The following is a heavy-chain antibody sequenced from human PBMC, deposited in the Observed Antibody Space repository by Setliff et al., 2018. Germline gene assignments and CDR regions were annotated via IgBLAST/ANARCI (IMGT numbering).Heavy chain of an antibody. CDR2: IYTSGST. CDR1: GGSISSGCYY. V-gene: IGHV4-61*02. CDR3: ARGGGLTSYYYYYYGMDV. Sequence: PSETLSLTCTVSGGSISSGCYYWSWIRQPAGKGLEWIGRIYTSGSTNYNPSLKSRVTISVDTSKNQFSLKLSSVTAADTAVYYCARGGGLTSYYYYYYGMDVWGKGTTVTVPS. J-gene: IGHJ6*04. D-gene: IGHD3-10*01.